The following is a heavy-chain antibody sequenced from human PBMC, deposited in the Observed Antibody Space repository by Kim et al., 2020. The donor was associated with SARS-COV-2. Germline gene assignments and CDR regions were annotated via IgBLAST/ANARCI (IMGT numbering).Heavy chain of an antibody. CDR2: INSDGTTT. V-gene: IGHV3-74*01. D-gene: IGHD6-19*01. CDR1: GFTFSSHW. J-gene: IGHJ4*02. CDR3: ARRQFTSGWYYFDY. Sequence: GGSLRLSCAASGFTFSSHWMHWVRQAPGKGLVWVSRINSDGTTTNYGDSVKGRFTISRDNAKNTLYLQMNSLRAEDTAVYYCARRQFTSGWYYFDYWGQGTLVTASS.